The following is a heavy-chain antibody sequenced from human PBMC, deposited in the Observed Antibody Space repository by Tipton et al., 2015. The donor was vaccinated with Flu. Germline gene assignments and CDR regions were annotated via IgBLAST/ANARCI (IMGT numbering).Heavy chain of an antibody. D-gene: IGHD3-22*01. CDR2: IHHSGTT. V-gene: IGHV4-38-2*01. Sequence: TLSLTCVVSSYSISTDYYWAWVRQPPGKGLEWIGSIHHSGTTYYTSSLKSRVTLSLDTSKNQFSLNLNSVTTADTAVYYCARVSPRRVTAIVVVMLPEGYFDYWGQGTLVIVSS. CDR3: ARVSPRRVTAIVVVMLPEGYFDY. J-gene: IGHJ4*02. CDR1: SYSISTDYY.